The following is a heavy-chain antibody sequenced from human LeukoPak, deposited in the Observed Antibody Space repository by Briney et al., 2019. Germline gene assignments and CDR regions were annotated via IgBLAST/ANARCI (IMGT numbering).Heavy chain of an antibody. J-gene: IGHJ4*01. Sequence: PGGSLRLSCAASGFTFSTYTMNWVGHAPGKGLEWVSSISSSSGYIYYADSVKGRFTISRDNAENSLYLQMSSLRAEDTAVYYCTRGGTVTTGLDNWGHGTLVTVSS. CDR3: TRGGTVTTGLDN. D-gene: IGHD4-17*01. V-gene: IGHV3-21*01. CDR1: GFTFSTYT. CDR2: ISSSSGYI.